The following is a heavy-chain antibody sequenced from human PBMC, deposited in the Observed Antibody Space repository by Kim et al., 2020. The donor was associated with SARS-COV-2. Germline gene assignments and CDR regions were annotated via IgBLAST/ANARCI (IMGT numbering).Heavy chain of an antibody. Sequence: SETLSLTCAVYGGSFSGYYWSWIRQPPGKGLEWIGEINHSGSTNYNPSLKSRVTISVDTSKNQFSLKLSSVTAADTAVYYCARGYGDYYGSGSYYYMDV. D-gene: IGHD3-10*01. V-gene: IGHV4-34*01. CDR3: ARGYGDYYGSGSYYYMDV. CDR1: GGSFSGYY. J-gene: IGHJ6*03. CDR2: INHSGST.